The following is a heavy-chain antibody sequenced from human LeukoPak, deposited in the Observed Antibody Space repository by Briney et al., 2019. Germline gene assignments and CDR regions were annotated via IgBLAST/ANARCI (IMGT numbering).Heavy chain of an antibody. CDR3: TTRPIVTTTMVVDY. CDR1: GGSFSGYY. CDR2: VKSKTDGGTT. J-gene: IGHJ4*02. V-gene: IGHV3-15*01. D-gene: IGHD4-23*01. Sequence: PSETLSLTCAVYGGSFSGYYWSWIRQPPGKGLEWVGRVKSKTDGGTTDYAAPVKGRFTISRDDSKNTLYLQMNSLKTEDTAVYYCTTRPIVTTTMVVDYWGQGTLVTVSS.